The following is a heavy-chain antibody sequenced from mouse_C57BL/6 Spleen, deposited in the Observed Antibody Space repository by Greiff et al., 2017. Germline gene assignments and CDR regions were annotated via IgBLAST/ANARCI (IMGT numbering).Heavy chain of an antibody. CDR2: IYPGGGYT. D-gene: IGHD2-1*01. CDR1: GYTFTNYW. V-gene: IGHV1-63*01. J-gene: IGHJ4*01. Sequence: QVQLQQSGAELVRPGTSVKMSCKASGYTFTNYWIGWAKQRPGHGLEWIGDIYPGGGYTNYNEKFKGKATLTADKSSSTAYMQFSSLTSEDSAIYYCARAAIYGNFLYYAMDYWGQGTSVTVSS. CDR3: ARAAIYGNFLYYAMDY.